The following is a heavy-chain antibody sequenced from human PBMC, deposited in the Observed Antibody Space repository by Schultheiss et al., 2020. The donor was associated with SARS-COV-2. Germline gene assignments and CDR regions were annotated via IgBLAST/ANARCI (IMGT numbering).Heavy chain of an antibody. CDR2: ISSAGGAIT. CDR3: TTGDREQSF. D-gene: IGHD1-26*01. Sequence: GGSLRLSCAASGFRFSNYPMTWVRQAPGKGLEWVSGISSAGGAITYYADSVKGRFTISRDNSKNTLYLQMNSLRAADTAVYYCTTGDREQSFWGQGTLVTVSS. CDR1: GFRFSNYP. V-gene: IGHV3-23*01. J-gene: IGHJ4*02.